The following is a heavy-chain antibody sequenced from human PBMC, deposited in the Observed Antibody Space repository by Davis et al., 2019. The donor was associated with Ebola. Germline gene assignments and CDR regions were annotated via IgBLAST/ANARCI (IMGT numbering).Heavy chain of an antibody. CDR2: ISSSGSTI. CDR3: ANLQWYSSSWGSSYGMDV. J-gene: IGHJ6*02. CDR1: GFTFSDYY. Sequence: PGGSLRLSCAVSGFTFSDYYMSWIRQAPGKGLEWVSYISSSGSTIYYADSVKGRFTISRDNSKNTLYLQMNSLRAEDTAVYYCANLQWYSSSWGSSYGMDVWGQGTTVTVSS. D-gene: IGHD6-13*01. V-gene: IGHV3-11*01.